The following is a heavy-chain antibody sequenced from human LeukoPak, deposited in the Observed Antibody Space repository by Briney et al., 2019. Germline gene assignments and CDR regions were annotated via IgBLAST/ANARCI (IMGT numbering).Heavy chain of an antibody. D-gene: IGHD6-19*01. V-gene: IGHV1-2*02. CDR2: INPDSGGT. J-gene: IGHJ5*02. CDR1: GYTFTSYY. CDR3: ARRAVAAFGPWFDP. Sequence: ASVKVSCKASGYTFTSYYMHWVRQAPGQGLEWLGRINPDSGGTNYARKFQGRVTMTRDTSISTAYMELTSLTSDDTAVYYCARRAVAAFGPWFDPWGQGTLVTVSS.